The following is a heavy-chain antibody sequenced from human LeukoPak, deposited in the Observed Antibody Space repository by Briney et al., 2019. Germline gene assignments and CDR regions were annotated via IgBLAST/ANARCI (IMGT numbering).Heavy chain of an antibody. V-gene: IGHV1-2*02. CDR3: ASDLTIAARSVY. CDR2: INPNSGGT. CDR1: GYTFTAYY. J-gene: IGHJ4*02. D-gene: IGHD6-6*01. Sequence: ASVKVSCKTPGYTFTAYYIHWVRQAPGQGLEWMGWINPNSGGTNYAQKFQGRVTMTRDTSISTAYMELSRLRSDDTAVYYCASDLTIAARSVYWGQGTVVTVSS.